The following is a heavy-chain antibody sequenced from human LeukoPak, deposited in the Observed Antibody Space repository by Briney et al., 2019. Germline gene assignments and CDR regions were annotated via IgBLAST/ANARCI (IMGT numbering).Heavy chain of an antibody. V-gene: IGHV4-39*05. D-gene: IGHD2-2*01. CDR1: GGSVSTIAYY. J-gene: IGHJ4*02. CDR2: IYNGEAT. Sequence: PSETPSHSCTVSGGSVSTIAYYWGWIRQPPGKGLEYLGYIYNGEATYYNPSLKSRVTISVDTSKNQFSLRLTSVTAADTAVYYCVRLVGVPPAVENWGQGTLVTVSS. CDR3: VRLVGVPPAVEN.